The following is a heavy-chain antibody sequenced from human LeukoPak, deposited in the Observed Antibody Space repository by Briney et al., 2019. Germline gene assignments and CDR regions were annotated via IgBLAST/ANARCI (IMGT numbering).Heavy chain of an antibody. CDR3: ASGGSDDYGDYEDY. J-gene: IGHJ4*02. CDR2: IIPIFGTA. V-gene: IGHV1-69*13. CDR1: GGTFSSYA. Sequence: GASVKVSCKASGGTFSSYAISWVRQAPGQGLEWMGGIIPIFGTANYAQKFQGRVTITADESTSTAYMELSSLRSEDTAVYYCASGGSDDYGDYEDYWGQGTLVTVSS. D-gene: IGHD4-17*01.